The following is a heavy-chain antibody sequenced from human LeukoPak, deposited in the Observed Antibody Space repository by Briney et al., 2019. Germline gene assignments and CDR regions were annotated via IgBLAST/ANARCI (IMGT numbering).Heavy chain of an antibody. Sequence: GGSLRLSCAASGFTFSSYWMHWVRQAPGKGLVWFSRISTDGSSTSYADSVKGRFTISRDNSKNTFYLQMNSLRAEDTAVYYCARDALRYYDHWYFDLWGRGTLVTVSS. V-gene: IGHV3-74*01. CDR2: ISTDGSST. CDR1: GFTFSSYW. D-gene: IGHD3-9*01. J-gene: IGHJ2*01. CDR3: ARDALRYYDHWYFDL.